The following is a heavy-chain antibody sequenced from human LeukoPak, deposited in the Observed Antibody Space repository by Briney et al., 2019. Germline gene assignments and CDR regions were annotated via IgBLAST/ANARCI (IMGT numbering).Heavy chain of an antibody. CDR1: GFTFSSYW. J-gene: IGHJ6*04. CDR3: ARDRRAGYCSSTSCYVWYYYYYGMDV. CDR2: IKRDGSEK. V-gene: IGHV3-7*03. D-gene: IGHD2-2*01. Sequence: PGGSLRLSCAASGFTFSSYWMSRVRQAPGKGLEWVANIKRDGSEKYYVDSVKGRFTISRDNAKNSLYLQMNSLRAEDTAVYYCARDRRAGYCSSTSCYVWYYYYYGMDVWGKGTTVTVSS.